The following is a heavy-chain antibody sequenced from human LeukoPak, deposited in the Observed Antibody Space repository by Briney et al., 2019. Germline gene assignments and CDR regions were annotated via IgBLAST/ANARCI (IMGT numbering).Heavy chain of an antibody. CDR1: GYTFTSYG. CDR3: ATLEYCGGDCYSVFDY. J-gene: IGHJ4*02. Sequence: ASVKVSCKASGYTFTSYGISWVRQAPGQGLEWMGWISAYNWNTNYAQKLQGRVTMTTETSTSRAYMELRSMRSDDTAVYYCATLEYCGGDCYSVFDYWGQGTLVTVSS. CDR2: ISAYNWNT. D-gene: IGHD2-21*02. V-gene: IGHV1-18*01.